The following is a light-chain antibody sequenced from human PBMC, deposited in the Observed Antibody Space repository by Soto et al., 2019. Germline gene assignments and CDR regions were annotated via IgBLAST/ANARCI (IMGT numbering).Light chain of an antibody. Sequence: DIQMTQSPSTLSSSIGDRDTITCRASHRLNGRLAWYRQRPGHAPDLLMYDVSTLETGVPYRFSGTGSETEFTLTIRVLQPDDFAIYSCQQYNYYSTFGPGTTVELK. CDR2: DVS. CDR3: QQYNYYST. V-gene: IGKV1-5*01. CDR1: HRLNGR. J-gene: IGKJ1*01.